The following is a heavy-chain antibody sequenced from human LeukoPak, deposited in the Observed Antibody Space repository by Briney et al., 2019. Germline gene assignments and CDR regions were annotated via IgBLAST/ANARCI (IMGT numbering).Heavy chain of an antibody. CDR3: ARNTGIAAAGNPSYYYYYYMDV. V-gene: IGHV4-31*03. Sequence: SQTLSLTCTVSGGSISDGGYYWSWISQHPGKGLEWIGCIYDSGSTFYNPSLKSRVTISMHTSKKQFSLRLSSATAADTAVDYCARNTGIAAAGNPSYYYYYYMDVWGKRTTVTVSS. CDR1: GGSISDGGYY. D-gene: IGHD6-13*01. J-gene: IGHJ6*03. CDR2: IYDSGST.